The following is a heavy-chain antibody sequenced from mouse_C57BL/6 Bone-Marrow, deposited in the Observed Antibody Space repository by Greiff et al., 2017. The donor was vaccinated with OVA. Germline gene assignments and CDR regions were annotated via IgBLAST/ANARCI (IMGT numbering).Heavy chain of an antibody. D-gene: IGHD2-3*01. Sequence: QVQLQQSGAELVKPGASVKLSCKASGYTFTSYWMHWVKQRPGQGLEWIGMIHPNSGSTNYNEKFKSKATLTVDKSSSTAYMQLSSLTSEDSAVYYCARENDGYYWYFDVWGTGTTVTVSS. CDR3: ARENDGYYWYFDV. CDR2: IHPNSGST. J-gene: IGHJ1*03. CDR1: GYTFTSYW. V-gene: IGHV1-64*01.